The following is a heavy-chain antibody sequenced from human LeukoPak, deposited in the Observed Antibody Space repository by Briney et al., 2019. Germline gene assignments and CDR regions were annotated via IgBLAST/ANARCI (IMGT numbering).Heavy chain of an antibody. Sequence: ASVKVSCKASGYTFTSYYMHWVRQAPGQGLEWMGIINPSGGSTSYAQKFQGRVTMTRDMSTSTVYMELSSLRSEDTAVYYCARASIVVVPAAAPRFDPWGQGTLVTVSS. CDR2: INPSGGST. J-gene: IGHJ5*02. CDR1: GYTFTSYY. CDR3: ARASIVVVPAAAPRFDP. V-gene: IGHV1-46*01. D-gene: IGHD2-2*01.